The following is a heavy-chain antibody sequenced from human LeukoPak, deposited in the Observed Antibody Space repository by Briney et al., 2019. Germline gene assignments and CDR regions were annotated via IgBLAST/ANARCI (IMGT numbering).Heavy chain of an antibody. J-gene: IGHJ5*02. D-gene: IGHD3-10*01. Sequence: ASVKVSCKASGYTFTGYYMHWVRQAPGQGLEWMGWINPNSGGTNYAQKFQGRVTMTRDTSISTAYMELSRLRSDDTAVYYCAREDMVRGSNWFDPWGQGTLVTVSS. V-gene: IGHV1-2*02. CDR3: AREDMVRGSNWFDP. CDR2: INPNSGGT. CDR1: GYTFTGYY.